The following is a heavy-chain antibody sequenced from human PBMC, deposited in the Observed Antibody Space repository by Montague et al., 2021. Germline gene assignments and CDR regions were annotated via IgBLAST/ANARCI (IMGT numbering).Heavy chain of an antibody. Sequence: SETLSLTCSVSGVSIGEKSFYWGWVRRAPRRGLEWIGHMFYRGNTYYNPPLQSRVSISVDTSKNQFSLTLTSVTASDTAVYYCARRCYGDPQTDPEPANCALDVWGQGTSVTVSS. CDR1: GVSIGEKSFY. CDR2: MFYRGNT. V-gene: IGHV4-39*01. CDR3: ARRCYGDPQTDPEPANCALDV. J-gene: IGHJ6*02. D-gene: IGHD1-14*01.